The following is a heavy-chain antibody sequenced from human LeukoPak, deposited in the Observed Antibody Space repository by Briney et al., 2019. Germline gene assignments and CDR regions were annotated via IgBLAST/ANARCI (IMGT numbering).Heavy chain of an antibody. CDR3: ATGSSWVGVIFDY. J-gene: IGHJ4*02. D-gene: IGHD3-10*01. V-gene: IGHV1-24*01. CDR2: FDPEDGET. CDR1: GYTLTELS. Sequence: ASVKVSCKVSGYTLTELSMHWVRQAPGNGLEWRGGFDPEDGETIYAQKFQGRVTMTEDTSTDTANMEVSSLRSEDTAVYYCATGSSWVGVIFDYWGKGTLVTVSS.